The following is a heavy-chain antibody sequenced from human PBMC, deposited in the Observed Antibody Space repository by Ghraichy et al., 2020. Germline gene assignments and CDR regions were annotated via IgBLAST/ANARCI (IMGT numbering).Heavy chain of an antibody. D-gene: IGHD3-22*01. CDR2: INPSGGST. Sequence: ASVKVSCKASGYTFTSYYMHWVRQAPGQGLEWMGIINPSGGSTSYAQKFQGRVTMTRDTSTSTVYMELSSLRSEDTAVYYCARAGYYYDSSGYYHHDAFDIWGQGTTVTVSS. V-gene: IGHV1-46*01. J-gene: IGHJ3*02. CDR3: ARAGYYYDSSGYYHHDAFDI. CDR1: GYTFTSYY.